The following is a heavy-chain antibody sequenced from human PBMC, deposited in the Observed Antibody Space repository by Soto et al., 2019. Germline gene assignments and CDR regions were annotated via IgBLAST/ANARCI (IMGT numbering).Heavy chain of an antibody. Sequence: QVQLVESGGGVVKPAGSLRLSCAASGFTFSNYFMSWIRQAPGKGLEWVSFISGSSDNIKYADSVKGRFTISRDNAKNSLYLQMNILRADDTAVYYCVRDSARIVVVPRVDGDDWLDPWGQGTLVTVSS. CDR1: GFTFSNYF. CDR3: VRDSARIVVVPRVDGDDWLDP. D-gene: IGHD2-2*01. V-gene: IGHV3-11*06. J-gene: IGHJ5*02. CDR2: ISGSSDNI.